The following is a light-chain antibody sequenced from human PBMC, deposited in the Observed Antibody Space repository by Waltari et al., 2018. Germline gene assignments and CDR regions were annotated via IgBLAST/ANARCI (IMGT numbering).Light chain of an antibody. CDR1: SSDVGSHNY. Sequence: QSALTQPASVSGSPGQSITISCTGTSSDVGSHNYVSWYQQHPGNAPKLLISDVDKRPSGVSFRVSGSKSGNPASLTISGLQPEDEADYYCSSYANSDTWVFGGGTKLTVL. CDR2: DVD. CDR3: SSYANSDTWV. J-gene: IGLJ3*02. V-gene: IGLV2-14*03.